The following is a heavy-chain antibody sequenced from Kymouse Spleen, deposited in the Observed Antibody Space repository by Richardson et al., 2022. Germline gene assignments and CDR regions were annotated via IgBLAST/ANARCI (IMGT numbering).Heavy chain of an antibody. CDR1: GGSFSGYY. Sequence: QVQLQQWGAGLLKPSETLSLTCAVYGGSFSGYYWSWIRQPPGKGLEWIGEINHSGSTNYNPSLKSRVTISVDTSKNQFSLKLSSVTAADTAVYYCARGQDSSSSRDFDYWGQGTLVTVSS. V-gene: IGHV4-34*01. CDR3: ARGQDSSSSRDFDY. CDR2: INHSGST. D-gene: IGHD6-6*01. J-gene: IGHJ4*02.